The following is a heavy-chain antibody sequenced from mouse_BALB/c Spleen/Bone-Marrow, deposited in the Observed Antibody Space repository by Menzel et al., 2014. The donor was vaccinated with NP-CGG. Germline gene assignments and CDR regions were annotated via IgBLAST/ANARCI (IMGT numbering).Heavy chain of an antibody. J-gene: IGHJ3*01. D-gene: IGHD4-1*01. Sequence: VQLQQSGSVLVRPGASVKLSCKASGYTFTSSWMHWAKQKPGQGLEWIGEIHPNSGNTNYNEKFKGKATLPVDTSSSTAYVDLSSLTSDDSAVYYCARYWSGFAYWGQGTLVTVSA. CDR3: ARYWSGFAY. V-gene: IGHV1S130*01. CDR1: GYTFTSSW. CDR2: IHPNSGNT.